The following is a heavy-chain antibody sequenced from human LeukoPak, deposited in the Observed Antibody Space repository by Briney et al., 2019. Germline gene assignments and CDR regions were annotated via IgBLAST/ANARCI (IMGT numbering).Heavy chain of an antibody. D-gene: IGHD6-19*01. V-gene: IGHV4-59*01. J-gene: IGHJ1*01. Sequence: SETLSLTSTVSGGSISSYYWSWIRQPPGKGLEWIGYIYYSGSTNYNPSLKSRVTISVDTSKNQFSLKLSSVTAADTAVYYCARGVDSGWYAEYFQHWGQGTLVTVSS. CDR1: GGSISSYY. CDR2: IYYSGST. CDR3: ARGVDSGWYAEYFQH.